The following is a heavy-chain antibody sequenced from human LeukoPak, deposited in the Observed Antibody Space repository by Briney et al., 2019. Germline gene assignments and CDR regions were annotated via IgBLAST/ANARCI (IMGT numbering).Heavy chain of an antibody. Sequence: ASVKVSCKASGYTFTGYYMHWVRQAPGQGLEWMGWINPNSGGTNYAQKFQGWVTMTRDTSISTAYMELSRLRSDDTAVYYCARGGGPARAAAGTWGQGTLVTVSS. CDR1: GYTFTGYY. CDR3: ARGGGPARAAAGT. D-gene: IGHD6-13*01. V-gene: IGHV1-2*04. J-gene: IGHJ4*02. CDR2: INPNSGGT.